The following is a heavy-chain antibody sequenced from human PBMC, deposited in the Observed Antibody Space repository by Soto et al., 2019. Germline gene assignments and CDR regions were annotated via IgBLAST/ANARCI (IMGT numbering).Heavy chain of an antibody. Sequence: QITLKESGPTLVKPTQTLTLTCTFSGFSLNTNGVGVAWIRQPPGKALGCLALLYWYDDKRYSPSLKTRLSITKDTSNNQGVLTMTNMDPVDPATYDCARDYGDPPHYYFGLDVWGQGTTVTVSS. V-gene: IGHV2-5*01. D-gene: IGHD4-17*01. CDR1: GFSLNTNGVG. J-gene: IGHJ6*02. CDR3: ARDYGDPPHYYFGLDV. CDR2: LYWYDDK.